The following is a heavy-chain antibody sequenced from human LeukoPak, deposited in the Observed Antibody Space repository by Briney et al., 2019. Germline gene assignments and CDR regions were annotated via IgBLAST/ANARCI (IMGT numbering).Heavy chain of an antibody. D-gene: IGHD5-24*01. CDR2: IYHSGST. Sequence: PSETLSLTCTVSDDSISSGFYWGWIRQPPGKGLEWIGSIYHSGSTYYNPSLKSRVTISVDTSKNQFSLKLSSVTAADTAVYYCARDPGPTRDGYNGDAFDIWGQGTMVTVSS. J-gene: IGHJ3*02. V-gene: IGHV4-38-2*02. CDR1: DDSISSGFY. CDR3: ARDPGPTRDGYNGDAFDI.